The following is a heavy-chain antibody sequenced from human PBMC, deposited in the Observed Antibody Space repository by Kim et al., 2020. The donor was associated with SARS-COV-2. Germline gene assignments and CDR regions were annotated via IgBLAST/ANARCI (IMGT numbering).Heavy chain of an antibody. J-gene: IGHJ4*02. D-gene: IGHD6-13*01. CDR3: AKNQQQLVRSYDFVY. V-gene: IGHV3-30*18. CDR2: ISYEGSNK. CDR1: GFTFSSYG. Sequence: GGSLRLSCAASGFTFSSYGMNWVRQAPGKGLEWVAVISYEGSNKYYADSVKGRFTISRDNSKNTLYLQMNSLRAEDTAVYYCAKNQQQLVRSYDFVYCGQATVPSVSS.